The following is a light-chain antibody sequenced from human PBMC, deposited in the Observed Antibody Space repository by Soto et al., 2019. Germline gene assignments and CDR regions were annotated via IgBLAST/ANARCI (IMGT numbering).Light chain of an antibody. CDR2: GAS. CDR3: QQYVSYPLT. CDR1: QTVSSSY. Sequence: ELVLTQSPSTLSLSPGKLATLSWRASQTVSSSYLAWYQQKPGQAPRLLIYGASSRATGIPDRFSGSGSGTDFTLTISRLEPEDFAVYYCQQYVSYPLTFGQGTKVDIK. J-gene: IGKJ1*01. V-gene: IGKV3-20*01.